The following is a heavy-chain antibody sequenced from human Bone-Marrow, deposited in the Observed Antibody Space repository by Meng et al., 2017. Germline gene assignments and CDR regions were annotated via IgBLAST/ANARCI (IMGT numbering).Heavy chain of an antibody. J-gene: IGHJ2*01. CDR3: ANRYFDL. CDR1: GLAVGDYA. V-gene: IGHV3-43D*03. CDR2: ISWDGGST. Sequence: VGFGGLVVQPGGSLTLSCAASGLAVGDYAIHWGRQASGKGLEWVSLISWDGGSTYHADSVTGRFTISRDNSKNALYLQMNSLRAEDTALYYCANRYFDLWGRGTLVTVSS.